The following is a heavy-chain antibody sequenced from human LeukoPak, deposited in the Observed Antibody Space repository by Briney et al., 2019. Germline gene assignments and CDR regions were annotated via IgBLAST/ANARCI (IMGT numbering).Heavy chain of an antibody. V-gene: IGHV3-30*02. CDR3: ARGKYGGYFIDY. Sequence: PGGSLRLSCAASGFTFSSYSMNWVRQAPGKGLEWVAFIRYDGSNKYYADSVKGRFTISRDNSKNTVYLQMNSLRAEDTAVYYCARGKYGGYFIDYWGQGTLVTVSS. D-gene: IGHD5-12*01. CDR1: GFTFSSYS. J-gene: IGHJ4*02. CDR2: IRYDGSNK.